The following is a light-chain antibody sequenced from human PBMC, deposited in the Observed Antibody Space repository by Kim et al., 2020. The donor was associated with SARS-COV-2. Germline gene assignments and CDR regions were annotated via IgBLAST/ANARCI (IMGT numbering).Light chain of an antibody. V-gene: IGLV6-57*01. CDR2: EDN. J-gene: IGLJ3*02. CDR3: QSYDSSNTLHWG. CDR1: SGSIASNY. Sequence: NFMLTQPHSVSESPGKTVTISCTRSSGSIASNYVQWYQQRPGSSPTTVIYEDNQRPSGVPDRFSGSIDSSSNSASLTISGLKTEDEADYYCQSYDSSNTLHWGFGGGTQLTVL.